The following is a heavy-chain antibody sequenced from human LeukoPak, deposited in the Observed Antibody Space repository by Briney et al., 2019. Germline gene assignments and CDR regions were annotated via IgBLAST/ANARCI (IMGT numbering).Heavy chain of an antibody. CDR2: INNDGSDT. Sequence: QPGGSLTLSCAASGFTFSNYWMHWVRQAPGKGLVWVSRINNDGSDTVYEDSVKGRFTISRDNAKNTLYLQMNSLRTEDTALYYCAKDIIRRGIVVVPAFRDWGQGTLVTVSS. CDR1: GFTFSNYW. D-gene: IGHD2-2*01. J-gene: IGHJ4*02. CDR3: AKDIIRRGIVVVPAFRD. V-gene: IGHV3-74*01.